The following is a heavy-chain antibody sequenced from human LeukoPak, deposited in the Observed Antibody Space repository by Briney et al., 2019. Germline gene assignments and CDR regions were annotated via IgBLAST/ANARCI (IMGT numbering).Heavy chain of an antibody. CDR1: GGSFSGYY. V-gene: IGHV4-34*01. D-gene: IGHD6-13*01. J-gene: IGHJ4*02. CDR2: INHSGST. Sequence: SETLSLTCAVCGGSFSGYYWSWIRQPPGKGLEGIGEINHSGSTSYNPPLKSRVTISVDTTKNQFSLKLSSVTAADTAVYYCARGDVGGIAAVFFDYWGQGTLVTVSS. CDR3: ARGDVGGIAAVFFDY.